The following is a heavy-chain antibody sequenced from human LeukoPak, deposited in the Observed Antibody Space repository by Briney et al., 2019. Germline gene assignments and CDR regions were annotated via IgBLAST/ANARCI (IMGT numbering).Heavy chain of an antibody. D-gene: IGHD2-15*01. CDR3: AKDLIGWSSDY. V-gene: IGHV4-59*01. CDR2: IYYSGST. CDR1: DSSMSGYY. Sequence: SETLSLTCAVPDSSMSGYYWSWIRQSPGKGLEWIGYIYYSGSTNYNPSLKSRVTISIDTSKNQFSLKLTSVTTADTAVYYCAKDLIGWSSDYWGQGTLVTVSS. J-gene: IGHJ4*02.